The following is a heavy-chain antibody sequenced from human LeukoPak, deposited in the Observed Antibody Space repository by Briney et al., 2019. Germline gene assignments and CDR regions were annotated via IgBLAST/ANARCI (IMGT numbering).Heavy chain of an antibody. CDR2: FNHSGTT. J-gene: IGHJ5*02. Sequence: HPSETLSLTCAVYGGSFGGYHWSWIRQPPGKGLEWIGEFNHSGTTKYNPSLKSRVTISVDTSKNQFSLKLSSVTAADTAVYYCTRGGGSSSYWFDPWGQGTLVTVSS. CDR3: TRGGGSSSYWFDP. CDR1: GGSFGGYH. D-gene: IGHD6-6*01. V-gene: IGHV4-34*01.